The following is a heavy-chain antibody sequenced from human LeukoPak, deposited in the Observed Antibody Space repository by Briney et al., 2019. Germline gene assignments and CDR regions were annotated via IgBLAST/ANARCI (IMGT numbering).Heavy chain of an antibody. Sequence: SETLSLTCTVSGGSISSYYWSWIRQPPGKGLEWIGYIYYSGSTNYNPSLKSRVTISVDTSKNQFSLKLSSVTAADTAVYYCARGRFLEWLSYIDYWGQGTLVTVSS. D-gene: IGHD3-3*01. CDR2: IYYSGST. V-gene: IGHV4-59*01. J-gene: IGHJ4*02. CDR1: GGSISSYY. CDR3: ARGRFLEWLSYIDY.